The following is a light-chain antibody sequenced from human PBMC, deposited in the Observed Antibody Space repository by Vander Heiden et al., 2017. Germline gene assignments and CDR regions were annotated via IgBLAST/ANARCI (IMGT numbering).Light chain of an antibody. CDR1: NIGSKS. Sequence: SYLLTQPPPVAVPPVNKARITCGGNNIGSKSVHWYQQKPGQAPVLVIYYDSDRPSGIPERFSGSNSGNTATLTISRVEAGDEADYYCQVWDSSSDHPVFGGGTKLTVL. CDR3: QVWDSSSDHPV. CDR2: YDS. J-gene: IGLJ2*01. V-gene: IGLV3-21*04.